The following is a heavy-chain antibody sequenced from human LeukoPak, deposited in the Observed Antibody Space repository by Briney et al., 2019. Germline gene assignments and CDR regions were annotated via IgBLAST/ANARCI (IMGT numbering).Heavy chain of an antibody. CDR1: GYTFASDD. Sequence: ASVKVSCKASGYTFASDDINWVRQATGQGLEWMGWINPNNGNLGYAQKFQGRVTITRNTPISTAYMEPTSLTSEDTAVYYCARKGASDYWGQGTLVTVSS. J-gene: IGHJ4*02. CDR2: INPNNGNL. V-gene: IGHV1-8*03. CDR3: ARKGASDY.